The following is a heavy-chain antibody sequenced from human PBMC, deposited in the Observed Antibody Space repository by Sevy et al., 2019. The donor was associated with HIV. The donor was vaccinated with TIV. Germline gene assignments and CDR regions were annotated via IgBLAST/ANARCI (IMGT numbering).Heavy chain of an antibody. D-gene: IGHD3-22*01. CDR1: GFTFSSYA. Sequence: GGSLRLSCAASGFTFSSYAMSWVRQAPGKGLEWVSAISGSGGSTYYADSGKGRFTISRDNSKNTLYLQMNSLRAEDTAVYYCAKDSPLSNWLFPYFDYWGQGTLVTVSS. CDR2: ISGSGGST. V-gene: IGHV3-23*01. CDR3: AKDSPLSNWLFPYFDY. J-gene: IGHJ4*02.